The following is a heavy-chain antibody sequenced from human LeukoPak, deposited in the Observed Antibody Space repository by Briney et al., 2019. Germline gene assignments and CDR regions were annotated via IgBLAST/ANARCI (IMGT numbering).Heavy chain of an antibody. CDR3: ARHFAGPGTYTPYYGMDV. CDR2: IYTSGST. Sequence: SETVSLTCTVFGGSTSSYYWSWIRQPAGKGLEWIGRIYTSGSTNYNPSLKSRVTMSVGTSKNQFSLNLSSVTAADTAVYYCARHFAGPGTYTPYYGMDVWGQGTTVTVS. V-gene: IGHV4-4*07. CDR1: GGSTSSYY. J-gene: IGHJ6*02. D-gene: IGHD3-3*02.